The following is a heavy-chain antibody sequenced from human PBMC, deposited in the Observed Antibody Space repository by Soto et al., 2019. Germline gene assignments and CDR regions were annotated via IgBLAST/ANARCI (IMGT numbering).Heavy chain of an antibody. CDR3: AKDAYYYDSSGYYVFDY. J-gene: IGHJ4*02. CDR1: GFTFSNYG. V-gene: IGHV3-30*18. Sequence: GGSLRLSCGDSGFTFSNYGMHWVRQAPGKGLEWVAGISYDGSNKHYADSAEGRFTISRDNSKSTVYLQMNSLRAEDTAIYYCAKDAYYYDSSGYYVFDYWGQGALVTVSS. D-gene: IGHD3-22*01. CDR2: ISYDGSNK.